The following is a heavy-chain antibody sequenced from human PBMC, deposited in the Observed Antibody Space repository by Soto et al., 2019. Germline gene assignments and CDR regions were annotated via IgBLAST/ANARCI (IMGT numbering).Heavy chain of an antibody. CDR3: ARIAGGWYWYY. V-gene: IGHV4-38-2*01. D-gene: IGHD6-19*01. Sequence: AETLSLTCAVSGYSISSGYYWGWIRQPPGKGLEWIGSIYYSGNTYYNPSLKSRVTISVDTSKNQFSLKLNSVTAADAAVYFCARIAGGWYWYYWGQGTLVTVSS. CDR1: GYSISSGYY. CDR2: IYYSGNT. J-gene: IGHJ4*02.